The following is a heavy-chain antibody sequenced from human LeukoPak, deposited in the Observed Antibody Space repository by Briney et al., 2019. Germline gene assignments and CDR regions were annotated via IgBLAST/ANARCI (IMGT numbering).Heavy chain of an antibody. Sequence: SETLSLTCTVSGGSISSYYWSWIRQPPGKGLEGIGYIYYSGSTNYNPSLKSRVTISVDTSKNQFPLKLSSVTAADTAVYYCARNIVVVPAATPIGFDIWGQGTMVTVSS. D-gene: IGHD2-2*01. V-gene: IGHV4-59*01. CDR2: IYYSGST. J-gene: IGHJ3*02. CDR1: GGSISSYY. CDR3: ARNIVVVPAATPIGFDI.